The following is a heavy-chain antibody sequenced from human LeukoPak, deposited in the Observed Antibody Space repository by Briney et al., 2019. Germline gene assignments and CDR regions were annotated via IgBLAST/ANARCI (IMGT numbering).Heavy chain of an antibody. V-gene: IGHV3-23*01. CDR3: AKDTCSGGNCYFPFDF. J-gene: IGHJ4*02. D-gene: IGHD2-15*01. Sequence: SGGSLRLSCAASGFVFSTYAMGWVRQAPGKGLEWVSAISSSGDTTYYADSVKGRFTISRDNSKDTLYLQMNSLRAEDTAVYFCAKDTCSGGNCYFPFDFWGQGTLVTVSS. CDR2: ISSSGDTT. CDR1: GFVFSTYA.